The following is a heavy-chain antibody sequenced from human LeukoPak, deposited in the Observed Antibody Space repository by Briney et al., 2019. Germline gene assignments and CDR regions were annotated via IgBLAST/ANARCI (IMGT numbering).Heavy chain of an antibody. J-gene: IGHJ4*02. CDR3: ARRSSSWHFDY. CDR2: ISTSSSTI. V-gene: IGHV3-48*04. D-gene: IGHD6-13*01. CDR1: GFTFSSYW. Sequence: GGSLRLSCAASGFTFSSYWMNWVRQAPGKGLEWVSYISTSSSTIYYADSVKGRFTISRDNAKNSLYLQMNSLRVEDTAVYYCARRSSSWHFDYWGQGTLVTVSS.